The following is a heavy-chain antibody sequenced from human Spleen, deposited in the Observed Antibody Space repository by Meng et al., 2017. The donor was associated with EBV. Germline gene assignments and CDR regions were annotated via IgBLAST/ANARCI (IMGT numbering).Heavy chain of an antibody. Sequence: GELEEAGPGLWRPSGTLSLTCVVSGGSISSSNWWSWVRQPPGKGLEWIGEIYHTESTNYNPSLKSRVTISLDKSKNQFSLKLSSMTAADTAVYYCARVAVGDFSSSWTYLDSWGQGTLVTVSS. CDR3: ARVAVGDFSSSWTYLDS. CDR1: GGSISSSNW. V-gene: IGHV4-4*02. CDR2: IYHTEST. D-gene: IGHD6-13*01. J-gene: IGHJ4*02.